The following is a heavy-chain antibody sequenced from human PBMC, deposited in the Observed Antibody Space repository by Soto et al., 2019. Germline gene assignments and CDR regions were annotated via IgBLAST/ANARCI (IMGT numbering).Heavy chain of an antibody. D-gene: IGHD1-26*01. CDR3: AHPAGVGDRCFDY. CDR1: GFSIASSGVG. V-gene: IGHV2-5*05. CDR2: IYWDDDD. J-gene: IGHJ4*02. Sequence: SGPTLVNPTQTLTLTCTLSGFSIASSGVGVAWVRRSPGQGLEWLALIYWDDDDRYGPSLRNRLSISKDTSKNQVVLTMTDMAPSDSATYYCAHPAGVGDRCFDYWGQGILVTVSS.